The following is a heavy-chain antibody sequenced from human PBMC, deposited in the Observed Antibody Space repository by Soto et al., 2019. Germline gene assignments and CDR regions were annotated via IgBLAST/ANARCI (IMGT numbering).Heavy chain of an antibody. D-gene: IGHD2-2*01. CDR1: GFTFSSYW. J-gene: IGHJ4*02. V-gene: IGHV3-7*05. CDR3: ARGAESSSMYGLNFDY. CDR2: IKYDGSET. Sequence: EVQLEESGGGLVPPGGSRRLSWEASGFTFSSYWMNWVRQAPGKGLEGVASIKYDGSETFYVDSVKGRCTIFRDDTKKSLHLQMNSLRAEDTAVYYCARGAESSSMYGLNFDYWGQGALVTVSS.